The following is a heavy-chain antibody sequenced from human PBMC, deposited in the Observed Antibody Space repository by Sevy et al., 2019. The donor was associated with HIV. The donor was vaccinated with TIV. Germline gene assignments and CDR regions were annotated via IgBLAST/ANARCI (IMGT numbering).Heavy chain of an antibody. Sequence: GGSLRLSCAASGFTFSSYAMSWVRQAPGKGLEWVSAISGSGGSTYYADSVKGRFTISRDNSKNTLYLQMNSLRAEDTAVYYCAKGEYYDSSGYYLHYWGQGTLVTVSS. CDR1: GFTFSSYA. J-gene: IGHJ4*02. V-gene: IGHV3-23*01. CDR2: ISGSGGST. CDR3: AKGEYYDSSGYYLHY. D-gene: IGHD3-22*01.